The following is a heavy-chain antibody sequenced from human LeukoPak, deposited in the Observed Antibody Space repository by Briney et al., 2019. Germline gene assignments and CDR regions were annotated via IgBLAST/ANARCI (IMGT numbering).Heavy chain of an antibody. J-gene: IGHJ3*01. D-gene: IGHD4/OR15-4a*01. CDR2: VDYVGTT. Sequence: HNWSWIRQPPGKGLKWVGYVDYVGTTNYNPSLKSRVTISVDTSKNQYSLELSSVTPADTAVYYCARVGGLTEDFDVWGQGTMVIVSS. CDR1: HN. CDR3: ARVGGLTEDFDV. V-gene: IGHV4-59*11.